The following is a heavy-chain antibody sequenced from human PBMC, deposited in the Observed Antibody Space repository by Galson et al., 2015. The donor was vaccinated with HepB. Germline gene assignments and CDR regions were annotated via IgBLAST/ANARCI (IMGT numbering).Heavy chain of an antibody. CDR3: TGTYYYDSSGYYYVGTAFDI. Sequence: SLRLSCAASGFTFSNAWMNWVRQAPGKGLEWVGRIKSKTDGGTTDYAAPVKGRFTISRDDSKNTLYLQMNSLKTEDTAVYYCTGTYYYDSSGYYYVGTAFDIWGQGTMVTVSS. V-gene: IGHV3-15*07. CDR1: GFTFSNAW. D-gene: IGHD3-22*01. J-gene: IGHJ3*02. CDR2: IKSKTDGGTT.